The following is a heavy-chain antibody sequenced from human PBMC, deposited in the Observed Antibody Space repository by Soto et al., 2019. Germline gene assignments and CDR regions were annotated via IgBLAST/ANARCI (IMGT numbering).Heavy chain of an antibody. Sequence: QVQLQESGPGLVKPSETLSLTCTVSGGSVSSGSYSWSWIRQPPGKGLEWIGYISYSGSTNYNPSLKSRVTRSVDTAKNQFYLKLSSVTAADTAVYSWSRWPNWFDPWGQGTLVTVSS. V-gene: IGHV4-61*01. CDR1: GGSVSSGSYS. CDR2: ISYSGST. CDR3: SRWPNWFDP. J-gene: IGHJ5*02.